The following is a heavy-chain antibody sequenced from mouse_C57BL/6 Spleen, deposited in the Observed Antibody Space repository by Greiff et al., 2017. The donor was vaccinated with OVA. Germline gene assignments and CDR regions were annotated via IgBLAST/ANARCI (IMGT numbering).Heavy chain of an antibody. CDR2: IRNKANNHAT. CDR1: GFTFSDAW. J-gene: IGHJ4*01. CDR3: TPIYYDYDGDYYAMDY. D-gene: IGHD2-4*01. Sequence: EVQLVESGGGLVQPGGSMKLSCAASGFTFSDAWMDWVRQSPEKGLEWVAEIRNKANNHATYYAESVKGRFTISRDDSKSSVYLQMNSLRAEDTGIYYCTPIYYDYDGDYYAMDYWGQGTSVTVSS. V-gene: IGHV6-6*01.